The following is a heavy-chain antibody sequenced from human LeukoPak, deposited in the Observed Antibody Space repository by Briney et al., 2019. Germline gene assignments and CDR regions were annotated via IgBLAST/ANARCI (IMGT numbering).Heavy chain of an antibody. D-gene: IGHD6-13*01. V-gene: IGHV4-4*02. J-gene: IGHJ6*03. CDR1: GGSISSSNW. CDR2: IYHSGST. CDR3: AREALSAAAGNYYMDV. Sequence: ASETLSLTCAVSGGSISSSNWWSWVRQPPGKGLEWIGEIYHSGSTNYNPSLKSRVTISVDKSKNQFSLKLSSVTAADTAVYYCAREALSAAAGNYYMDVWGKGTTVTVSS.